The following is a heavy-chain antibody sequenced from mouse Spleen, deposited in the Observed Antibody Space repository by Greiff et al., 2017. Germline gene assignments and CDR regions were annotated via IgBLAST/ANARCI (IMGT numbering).Heavy chain of an antibody. CDR2: IDPENGDT. V-gene: IGHV14-4*01. J-gene: IGHJ3*01. D-gene: IGHD3-2*02. CDR3: TTGSSGSWFAY. Sequence: VQLKESGAELVRPGASVKLSCTASGFNIKDDYMHWVKQRPEQGLEWIGWIDPENGDTEYASKFQGKATITADTSSNTAYLQLSSLTSEDTAVYYCTTGSSGSWFAYWGQGTLVTVSA. CDR1: GFNIKDDY.